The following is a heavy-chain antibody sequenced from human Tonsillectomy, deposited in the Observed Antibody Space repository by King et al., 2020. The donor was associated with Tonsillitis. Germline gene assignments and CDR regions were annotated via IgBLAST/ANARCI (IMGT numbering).Heavy chain of an antibody. D-gene: IGHD3-3*01. CDR1: GYTFIGYY. V-gene: IGHV1-2*02. CDR2: INPNSGGT. CDR3: AREAEDFWSGYYIAY. Sequence: VQLVESGAEVKKPGASVKVSCKASGYTFIGYYLHWVRQAPGQGLEWMGWINPNSGGTNYAQKFQGRVTLTRDTSISTAYMELTRLRSDATAVYYCAREAEDFWSGYYIAYWGQGTLITVSS. J-gene: IGHJ4*02.